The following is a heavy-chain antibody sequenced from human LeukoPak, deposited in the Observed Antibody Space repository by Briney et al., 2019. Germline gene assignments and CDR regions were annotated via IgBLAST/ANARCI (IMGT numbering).Heavy chain of an antibody. CDR2: TDPSDSYT. CDR1: GYSFTSYW. V-gene: IGHV5-10-1*01. CDR3: ARLDYGGNSGKNWFNP. J-gene: IGHJ5*02. Sequence: GESLKISCKGSGYSFTSYWISWVREMPGKGLEWMGRTDPSDSYTNYSPSFQGHVTISADKSISTAYLQWSSLKASDTAMDYCARLDYGGNSGKNWFNPWGQGTLVTVSS. D-gene: IGHD4-23*01.